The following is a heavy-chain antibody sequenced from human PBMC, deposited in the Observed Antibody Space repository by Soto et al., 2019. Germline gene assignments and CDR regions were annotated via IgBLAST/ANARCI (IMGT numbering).Heavy chain of an antibody. D-gene: IGHD2-15*01. Sequence: QVQLVESGGGVVQPGRSLRLSCAASRFTFSRYAMHWVRQAPGKGLEWVAVISYDGRQKHYVDSVKGRFTISRDESDNTLYLQMSSLRPEDTAVYYCATGFLGLCTGGNCPLDSWGQGSLVTVSS. CDR1: RFTFSRYA. CDR3: ATGFLGLCTGGNCPLDS. V-gene: IGHV3-30*04. J-gene: IGHJ4*02. CDR2: ISYDGRQK.